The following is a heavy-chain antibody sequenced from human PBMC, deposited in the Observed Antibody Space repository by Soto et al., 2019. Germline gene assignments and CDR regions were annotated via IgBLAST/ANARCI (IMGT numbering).Heavy chain of an antibody. Sequence: QVQLQESGPGLVKPSETLSLTCTFSGGSISSYYWSWIRQPPGKGLAWIGYIYYSGSTNHNPSLKSRVTISVYPSKNQFSLKLSSVTAADTAVYYCARRYGSCVDYWGQGTLVTVSS. CDR1: GGSISSYY. V-gene: IGHV4-59*08. D-gene: IGHD2-15*01. CDR3: ARRYGSCVDY. J-gene: IGHJ4*02. CDR2: IYYSGST.